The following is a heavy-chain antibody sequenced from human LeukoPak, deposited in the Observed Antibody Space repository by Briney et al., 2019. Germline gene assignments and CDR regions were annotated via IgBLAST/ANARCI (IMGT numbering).Heavy chain of an antibody. D-gene: IGHD1-26*01. J-gene: IGHJ6*03. V-gene: IGHV1-8*01. CDR2: MNPNRGNT. Sequence: ASVKVSCKASGYTFTSYDINWVRQATGQGLEWMGWMNPNRGNTGYAQKFQGRVTMTRNTSISTAYMELSSLRSEDTAVYYCARGRGVVGATSPTYYYYYYIDVWGKGTTVTVSS. CDR3: ARGRGVVGATSPTYYYYYYIDV. CDR1: GYTFTSYD.